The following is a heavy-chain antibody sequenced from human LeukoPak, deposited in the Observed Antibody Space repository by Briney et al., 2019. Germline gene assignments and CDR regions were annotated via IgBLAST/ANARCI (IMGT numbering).Heavy chain of an antibody. D-gene: IGHD3-10*01. V-gene: IGHV3-30*04. CDR1: GFTFSSYA. Sequence: PGRSLRLSCAASGFTFSSYAMHWVRQAPGKGLEWVAVISYDGSNKYYADSVKGRFTISRDNSKNTLYLQMNSLRAEDTAVYYCAKDSGKGYYYGSGSYYGAFDIWGQGTMVTVSS. J-gene: IGHJ3*02. CDR3: AKDSGKGYYYGSGSYYGAFDI. CDR2: ISYDGSNK.